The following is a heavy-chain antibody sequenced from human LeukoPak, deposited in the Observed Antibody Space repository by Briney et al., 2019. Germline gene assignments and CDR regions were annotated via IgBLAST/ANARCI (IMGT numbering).Heavy chain of an antibody. Sequence: GGSLRLSCAASGFTFSSYWMHWVRQAPGKGLVWVSRTNSDGSDTSYADSVRGRFTISRGNAKNTLYLQMNSLRAEDTAVYYCARLTYIWNFDDFDIWGQGTMVTVSS. CDR2: TNSDGSDT. CDR1: GFTFSSYW. CDR3: ARLTYIWNFDDFDI. J-gene: IGHJ3*02. V-gene: IGHV3-74*01. D-gene: IGHD1-1*01.